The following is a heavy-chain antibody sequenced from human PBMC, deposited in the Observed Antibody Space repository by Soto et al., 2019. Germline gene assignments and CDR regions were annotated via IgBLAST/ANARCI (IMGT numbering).Heavy chain of an antibody. CDR1: RFTFSDYG. V-gene: IGHV3-30*18. CDR3: AKDWVGGSNRYQLDY. CDR2: ISHGATRK. D-gene: IGHD4-4*01. Sequence: SGGSLRLSCAASRFTFSDYGMHWVRHAPGKGLEWVAGISHGATRKSYSDSVKGRFIISRDNSKKMLYLQLNSLGREDTAVYYCAKDWVGGSNRYQLDYWGRGTLVTVSS. J-gene: IGHJ4*02.